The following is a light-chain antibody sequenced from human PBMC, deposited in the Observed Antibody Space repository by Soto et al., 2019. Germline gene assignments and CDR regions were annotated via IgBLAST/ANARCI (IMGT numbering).Light chain of an antibody. J-gene: IGKJ4*01. CDR3: QQYNTSPLT. CDR1: QSVGSD. CDR2: GAS. Sequence: EIVLTQSPGTLSLSPGERATLSCRASQSVGSDLVWYQQRPGQTPRLLIYGASSKATGIPDRFSGSGSGTDFTLTISRLEPEDFAVYYCQQYNTSPLTFGGGTKVEIK. V-gene: IGKV3-20*01.